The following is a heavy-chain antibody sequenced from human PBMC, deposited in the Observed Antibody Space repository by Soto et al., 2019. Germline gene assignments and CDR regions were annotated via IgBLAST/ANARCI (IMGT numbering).Heavy chain of an antibody. V-gene: IGHV4-34*01. D-gene: IGHD3-3*01. CDR1: GESFSSYD. J-gene: IGHJ4*02. Sequence: SETLSLTCAVYGESFSSYDWNWIRQPPGKGLEWIGEINHSGSTNYNPSLKSRVTMSVDTSKNHFSLNLTSVTAADTAVYYCASYDSWSGYHCVWHWGQGTLVTVSS. CDR3: ASYDSWSGYHCVWH. CDR2: INHSGST.